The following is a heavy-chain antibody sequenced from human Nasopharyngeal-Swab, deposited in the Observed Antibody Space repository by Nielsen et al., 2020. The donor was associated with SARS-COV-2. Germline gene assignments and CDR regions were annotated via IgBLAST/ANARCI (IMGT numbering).Heavy chain of an antibody. J-gene: IGHJ4*02. CDR2: TYYKPKWYT. CDR1: GDSVSSDSFA. V-gene: IGHV6-1*01. CDR3: ARARTRSFDY. Sequence: SETLSLTCAISGDSVSSDSFAWNWIRQSPSRGLEWLGRTYYKPKWYTDYAVSVKGRITVNPDTSKNHFSLQLNSVTPEDTAVYYCARARTRSFDYWGQGTLVTVSS.